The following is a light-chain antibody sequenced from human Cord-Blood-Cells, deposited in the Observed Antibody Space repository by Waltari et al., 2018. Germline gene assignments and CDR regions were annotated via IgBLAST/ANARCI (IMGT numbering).Light chain of an antibody. CDR2: AAS. CDR1: QGIGSW. Sequence: DIQMTQPPSSVSASVEEKVPFTCRASQGIGSWLAWYQQNPGKAPKLLIYAASSLQSGVPSRFSGSGSGTDFTLTISSLQPEDFATYYCQQANSFPFTFGPGTKVDIK. J-gene: IGKJ3*01. CDR3: QQANSFPFT. V-gene: IGKV1-12*01.